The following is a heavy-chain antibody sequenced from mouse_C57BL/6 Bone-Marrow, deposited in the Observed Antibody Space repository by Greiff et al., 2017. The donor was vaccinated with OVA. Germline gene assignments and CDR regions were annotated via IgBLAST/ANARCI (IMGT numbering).Heavy chain of an antibody. Sequence: QVHVKQSGAELARPGASVKLSCKASGYTFTSYGISWVKQRTGQGLEWIGEIYPRSGNTYYNEKFKGKATLTADKSSSTAYMELRSLTSEDSAVYFCARGLLYYFYYCGQGTTLTVSS. J-gene: IGHJ2*01. CDR2: IYPRSGNT. CDR3: ARGLLYYFYY. CDR1: GYTFTSYG. V-gene: IGHV1-81*01.